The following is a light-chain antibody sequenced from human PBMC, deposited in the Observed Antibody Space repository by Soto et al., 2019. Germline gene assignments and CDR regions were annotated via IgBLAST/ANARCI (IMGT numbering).Light chain of an antibody. CDR3: NSYTTSSTYV. J-gene: IGLJ1*01. Sequence: QSVLTQPASVSGSPGQSITISCTGTSSDVGGYNFVSWYQQHPGKAPKLMIYEVSNRPSGVSNRFSGSKSGNTASLTISGLQNEDDADYFCNSYTTSSTYVFGTGTKVTVL. CDR1: SSDVGGYNF. CDR2: EVS. V-gene: IGLV2-14*01.